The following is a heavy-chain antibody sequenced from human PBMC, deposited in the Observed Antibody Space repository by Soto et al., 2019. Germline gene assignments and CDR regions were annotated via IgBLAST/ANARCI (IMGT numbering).Heavy chain of an antibody. Sequence: QVQLVQSGGEVKRPGASVKVSCKTSGYTFSNYGITWVRQAPGQPLEWLGWISLYSDGTNYAQKFQGRVSMTTDTSTTTAYMELRSPRSDDTAVYYCARVVPGADAWFGPGGQGTLVTVSS. CDR2: ISLYSDGT. CDR3: ARVVPGADAWFGP. CDR1: GYTFSNYG. D-gene: IGHD2-2*01. J-gene: IGHJ5*02. V-gene: IGHV1-18*01.